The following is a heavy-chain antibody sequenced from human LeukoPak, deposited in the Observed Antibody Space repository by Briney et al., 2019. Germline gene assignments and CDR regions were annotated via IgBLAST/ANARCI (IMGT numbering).Heavy chain of an antibody. J-gene: IGHJ3*02. CDR1: GGSISHVAYS. CDR3: VRGGGLPNCGGYCPPDT. D-gene: IGHD2-21*02. CDR2: FHHTVGI. V-gene: IGHV4-30-2*01. Sequence: SETLSLTCTVSGGSISHVAYSWSWIRQPPGEGLEWIGLFHHTVGIDYKPSLKSRVTISGDRTKNQLSLTLTSVTVADTAVYYCVRGGGLPNCGGYCPPDTWGQGKMVIVSS.